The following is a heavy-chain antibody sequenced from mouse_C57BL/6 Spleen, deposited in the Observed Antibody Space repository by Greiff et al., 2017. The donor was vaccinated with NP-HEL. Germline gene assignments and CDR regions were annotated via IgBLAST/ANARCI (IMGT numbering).Heavy chain of an antibody. CDR3: AREGVYYGKGDFDY. V-gene: IGHV1-53*01. J-gene: IGHJ2*01. CDR1: GYTFTSYW. Sequence: QVQLQQPGTELVKPGASVKLSCKASGYTFTSYWMHWVKQRPGQGLEWIGNINPSNGGTNYNEKFKSKATLTVDKSYRTAYMQLSSLTSEDSAVYYCAREGVYYGKGDFDYWGQGTTLTVSS. D-gene: IGHD1-1*01. CDR2: INPSNGGT.